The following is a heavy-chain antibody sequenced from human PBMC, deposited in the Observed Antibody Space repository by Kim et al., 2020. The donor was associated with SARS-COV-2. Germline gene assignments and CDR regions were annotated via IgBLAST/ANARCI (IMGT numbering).Heavy chain of an antibody. J-gene: IGHJ4*02. CDR2: INAGNGNT. D-gene: IGHD3-22*01. CDR1: GYTFTSYA. Sequence: ASVKVSCKASGYTFTSYAMHWVRQAPGQRLEWMGWINAGNGNTKYSQKFQGRVTITRDTSASTAYMELSSLRSEDTAVYYCASNPDDYYDSSGSFDYWGQGTLVTGSS. CDR3: ASNPDDYYDSSGSFDY. V-gene: IGHV1-3*01.